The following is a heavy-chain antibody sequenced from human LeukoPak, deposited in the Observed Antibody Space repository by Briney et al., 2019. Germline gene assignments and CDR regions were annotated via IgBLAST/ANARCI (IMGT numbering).Heavy chain of an antibody. J-gene: IGHJ3*02. D-gene: IGHD3-10*01. V-gene: IGHV3-66*01. CDR3: AKDLLLWFGESDDAFDI. CDR2: IYSGGST. Sequence: GGSLRLSCAASGFTVSSNYMSWVRQAPGKGLEWVSIIYSGGSTYYADSVKGRFTISRDSSKNTLYLQMNSLRAEDTAVYYCAKDLLLWFGESDDAFDIWGQGTMVTVSS. CDR1: GFTVSSNY.